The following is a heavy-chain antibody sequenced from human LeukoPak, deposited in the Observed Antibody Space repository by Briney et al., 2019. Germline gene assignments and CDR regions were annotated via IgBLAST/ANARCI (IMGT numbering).Heavy chain of an antibody. CDR2: MNPNSGNT. Sequence: ASVKVSCKASGYTSTSYDINWVRQATGQGLEWMGWMNPNSGNTGYAQKFQGRVTMTRNTSISTAYMELSSLRPEDTAVYYCARAGGWSAFGAFDIWGQGTMVTVSS. CDR1: GYTSTSYD. V-gene: IGHV1-8*01. CDR3: ARAGGWSAFGAFDI. J-gene: IGHJ3*02. D-gene: IGHD6-19*01.